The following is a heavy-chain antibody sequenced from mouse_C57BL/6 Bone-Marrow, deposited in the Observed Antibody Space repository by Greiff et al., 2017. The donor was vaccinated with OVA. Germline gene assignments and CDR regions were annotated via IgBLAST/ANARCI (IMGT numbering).Heavy chain of an antibody. J-gene: IGHJ4*01. Sequence: SDAELVKPGASVKISCKVSGYTFTDHTIHWMKQRPEQGLEWIGYIYPRDGSTKYNEKFKGKATLTADKSSSTAYMQLNSLTSEDSAVYFCARGYYGSSDYYAMDYWGQGTSVTVSS. D-gene: IGHD1-1*01. CDR2: IYPRDGST. CDR3: ARGYYGSSDYYAMDY. V-gene: IGHV1-78*01. CDR1: GYTFTDHT.